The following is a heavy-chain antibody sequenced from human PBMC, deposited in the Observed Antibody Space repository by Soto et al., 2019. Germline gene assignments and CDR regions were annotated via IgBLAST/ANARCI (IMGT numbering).Heavy chain of an antibody. CDR2: IDPSDSYT. CDR1: GYSFTSYW. J-gene: IGHJ6*02. CDR3: ATLLVGAHAAPVYYYYYYGMDV. Sequence: GESLKISCKGSGYSFTSYWISWVRQMPGKGLEWMGRIDPSDSYTNYSPSFQGHVTISADKSISTAYLQWSSLKASDTAMYYCATLLVGAHAAPVYYYYYYGMDVWGQGTTVTVS. D-gene: IGHD1-26*01. V-gene: IGHV5-10-1*01.